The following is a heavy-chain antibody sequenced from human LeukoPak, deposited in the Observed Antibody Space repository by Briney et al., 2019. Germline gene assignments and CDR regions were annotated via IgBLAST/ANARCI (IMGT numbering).Heavy chain of an antibody. D-gene: IGHD6-19*01. J-gene: IGHJ4*02. Sequence: SETPSLTCTVSSGSISTSNYYWGWVRQPPGKALEWIGSVYYSGTTSYNPSLKSRVTISVDMSKNHFSLRLRSVTAADTAMYYCARGTLYRGWSYYLDFWGQGSQVTVSS. CDR3: ARGTLYRGWSYYLDF. V-gene: IGHV4-39*07. CDR1: SGSISTSNYY. CDR2: VYYSGTT.